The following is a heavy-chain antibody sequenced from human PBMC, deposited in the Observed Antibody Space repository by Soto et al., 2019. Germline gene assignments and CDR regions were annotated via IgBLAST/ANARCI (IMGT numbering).Heavy chain of an antibody. CDR2: IYYSGST. V-gene: IGHV4-59*01. CDR3: ARVWSRDGYNSAFDI. Sequence: SETLSLTCTVSGGSISSYYWSWIRQPPGKGLEWIGYIYYSGSTNYNPSLKSRVTISVDTSKNQFSLKLSPVTAADTAVYYCARVWSRDGYNSAFDIWGQGTMVTVSS. J-gene: IGHJ3*02. D-gene: IGHD5-12*01. CDR1: GGSISSYY.